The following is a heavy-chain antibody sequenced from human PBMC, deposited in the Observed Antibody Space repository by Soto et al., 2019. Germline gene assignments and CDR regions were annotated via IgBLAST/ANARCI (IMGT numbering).Heavy chain of an antibody. Sequence: GGSLRLSCAASGFSVSSNYMTWVRQAPGKGLEWVSVMYSGGSTYYAASVKGRFTISRDSSKNTVYLQMNSLRAEDTDVYYCAREFLGFDYWGQGTLVTVSS. CDR1: GFSVSSNY. D-gene: IGHD7-27*01. J-gene: IGHJ4*02. CDR2: MYSGGST. V-gene: IGHV3-53*01. CDR3: AREFLGFDY.